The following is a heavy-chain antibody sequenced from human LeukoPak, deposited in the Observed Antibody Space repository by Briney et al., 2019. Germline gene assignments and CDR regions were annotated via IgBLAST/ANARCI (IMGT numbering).Heavy chain of an antibody. Sequence: PSETLSLTCAVYGGSFSGYYWSWIRQPPGKGLEWIGEINHSGSTNYNPSLKSRVTISVDTSKNQFSLKLSSVSAADTAVYYCARGTTVGNTGYYFDYWGQGTLVTVSS. CDR2: INHSGST. CDR1: GGSFSGYY. CDR3: ARGTTVGNTGYYFDY. J-gene: IGHJ4*02. V-gene: IGHV4-34*01. D-gene: IGHD1-26*01.